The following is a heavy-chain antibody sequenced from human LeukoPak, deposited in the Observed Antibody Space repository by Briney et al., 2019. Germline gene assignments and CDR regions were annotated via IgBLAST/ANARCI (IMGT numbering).Heavy chain of an antibody. CDR2: INSDGSST. Sequence: GRSLRLSCAASGFTFSAYGMHWVRQAPGKGLVWVSRINSDGSSTSYADSVKGRFTISRDNAKNTLYRQMNSLRAEDTAVYYCARTGYSYGPWDYWGQGTLVTVSS. D-gene: IGHD5-18*01. CDR1: GFTFSAYG. V-gene: IGHV3-74*01. J-gene: IGHJ4*02. CDR3: ARTGYSYGPWDY.